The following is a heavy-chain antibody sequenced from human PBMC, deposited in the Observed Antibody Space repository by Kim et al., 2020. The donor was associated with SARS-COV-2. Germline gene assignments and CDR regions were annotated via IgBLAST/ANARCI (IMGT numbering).Heavy chain of an antibody. D-gene: IGHD2-21*01. V-gene: IGHV1-8*01. CDR2: MNPNRGNT. CDR1: GYTFTSYD. Sequence: ASVKVSCKASGYTFTSYDINWVRQATGQGLEWMGWMNPNRGNTGYAQKFQGRVTMTRNTSISTAYMELSSLRSEDTAVYYCARGHLKSIVVVIAPRPYYYYMAVWGKGTTVTVSS. J-gene: IGHJ6*03. CDR3: ARGHLKSIVVVIAPRPYYYYMAV.